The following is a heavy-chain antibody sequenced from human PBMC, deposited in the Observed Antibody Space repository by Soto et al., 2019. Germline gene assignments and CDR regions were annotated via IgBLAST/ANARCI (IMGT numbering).Heavy chain of an antibody. CDR1: GGSISSYY. D-gene: IGHD2-2*03. CDR3: ARLNGYCVSTGCHGYYGMDV. Sequence: PSETLSLTCTVSGGSISSYYWSWIRQPPGKGLEWIGYIYYSGSTNYNPSLKSRVTISLDKSKSQFSLKLTSVTAADTAVYYCARLNGYCVSTGCHGYYGMDVWGQGTTVTVSS. CDR2: IYYSGST. J-gene: IGHJ6*02. V-gene: IGHV4-59*08.